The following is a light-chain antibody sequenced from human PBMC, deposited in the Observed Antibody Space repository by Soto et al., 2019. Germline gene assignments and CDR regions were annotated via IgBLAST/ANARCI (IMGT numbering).Light chain of an antibody. V-gene: IGKV3-20*01. Sequence: EIVLTQSPDTLSLSPGERATLSCRASQIINNNAFAWYQQKPGQAPRLLIYGASSRPGGIPDKFSGSGSGTDFTFTINRLEPEDFAVYSCQQYGRSPNTFAQGTKLEI. CDR1: QIINNNA. CDR3: QQYGRSPNT. CDR2: GAS. J-gene: IGKJ2*01.